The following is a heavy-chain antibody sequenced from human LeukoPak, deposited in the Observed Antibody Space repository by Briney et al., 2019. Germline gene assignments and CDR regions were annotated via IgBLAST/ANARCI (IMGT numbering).Heavy chain of an antibody. Sequence: GGSLILSCAASGFTFSSYSMEWVRQAPGKGPEWVSYISSSSSTIYYADSVKGRFTISRGKAKNSLYLQMNSLRDEDTAGYCCARDSESLRLGRYFDYWGQGTLVTVSS. CDR1: GFTFSSYS. CDR2: ISSSSSTI. V-gene: IGHV3-48*02. CDR3: ARDSESLRLGRYFDY. D-gene: IGHD6-25*01. J-gene: IGHJ4*02.